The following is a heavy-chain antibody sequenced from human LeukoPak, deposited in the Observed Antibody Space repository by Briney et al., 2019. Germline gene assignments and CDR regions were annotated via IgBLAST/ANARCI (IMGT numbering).Heavy chain of an antibody. Sequence: PSETLSLTCTVSGGSISSSSYYWGWIRQPPGKGLEWVSYISSRSSTIYYADSVKGRFTISRDNAKNSLYLQMNSLRAEDTAVYYCARDGYYYGSGSYYKVDFDYWGQGTLVTVSS. D-gene: IGHD3-10*01. CDR3: ARDGYYYGSGSYYKVDFDY. CDR1: GGSISSSS. V-gene: IGHV3-48*01. CDR2: ISSRSSTI. J-gene: IGHJ4*02.